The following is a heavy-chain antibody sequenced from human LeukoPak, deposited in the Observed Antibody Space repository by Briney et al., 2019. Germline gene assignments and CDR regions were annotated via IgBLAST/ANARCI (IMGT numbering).Heavy chain of an antibody. D-gene: IGHD2-2*02. V-gene: IGHV3-23*01. CDR1: GFTFSSYA. Sequence: GGSLRLSCAASGFTFSSYAMSWVRQAPGKGLEWVSAISGSGGSTYYADSVKGRFTISRDNSKNTLYLQMNSLRAEDTAVYYCAEPYCSSTSCYTGLYYYYGMDVWGQGTTVTVSS. J-gene: IGHJ6*02. CDR2: ISGSGGST. CDR3: AEPYCSSTSCYTGLYYYYGMDV.